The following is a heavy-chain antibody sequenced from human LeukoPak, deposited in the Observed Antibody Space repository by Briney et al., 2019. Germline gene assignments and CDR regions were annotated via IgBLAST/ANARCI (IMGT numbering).Heavy chain of an antibody. CDR2: VSPNSGGT. CDR1: GYSFTAYY. CDR3: AREVGTTGQKAFGY. D-gene: IGHD1-1*01. J-gene: IGHJ4*02. Sequence: GASVKVSCKASGYSFTAYYLHWVRQAPGPGLEWMGCVSPNSGGTVYAQKFQGRVTVTRDTSISALYMELSSVTPDDTAVYYCAREVGTTGQKAFGYWGQGTLVTVSS. V-gene: IGHV1-2*02.